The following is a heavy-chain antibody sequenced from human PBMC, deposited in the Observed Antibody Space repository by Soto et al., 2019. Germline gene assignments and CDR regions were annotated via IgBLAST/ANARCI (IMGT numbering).Heavy chain of an antibody. V-gene: IGHV3-33*06. CDR3: VKGGWLDF. CDR1: GFPFSTYG. CDR2: IWYDGSKK. D-gene: IGHD3-16*01. Sequence: GGSLTLSCSASGFPFSTYGMHWVRQAPGKGLEWVAVIWYDGSKKYYADSVKGRFTISRDNSKHTLYLQMNSLTAEDTAVYACVKGGWLDFWGQGTLVTVSS. J-gene: IGHJ5*01.